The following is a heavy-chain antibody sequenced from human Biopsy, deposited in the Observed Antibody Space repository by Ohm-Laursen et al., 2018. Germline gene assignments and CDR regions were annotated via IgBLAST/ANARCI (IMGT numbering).Heavy chain of an antibody. J-gene: IGHJ3*01. CDR2: IYGGGSLV. CDR3: ARLNSGTYDASDL. CDR1: GFAFNLYE. V-gene: IGHV3-48*03. D-gene: IGHD1-26*01. Sequence: SLRLACTASGFAFNLYEMNWVRQAPGKGMEWISYIYGGGSLVSYADSVKGRFTISRDNAQNSLYLHMNSLRAEDTAVYYCARLNSGTYDASDLWGQGTMVIVPS.